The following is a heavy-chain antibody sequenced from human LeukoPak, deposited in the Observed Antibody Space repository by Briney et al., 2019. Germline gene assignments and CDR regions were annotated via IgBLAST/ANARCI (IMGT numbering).Heavy chain of an antibody. Sequence: ASVKVSCKASGYTFTGYYMHWVRQAPGQGLEWMGWINPNSGGTNYAQKFQGRVTMTRDTSISTAYMELSRLRSDDTAVYYCARGPFGSGSFLDYWGQGTLVTVSS. CDR1: GYTFTGYY. D-gene: IGHD3-10*01. CDR2: INPNSGGT. V-gene: IGHV1-2*02. J-gene: IGHJ4*02. CDR3: ARGPFGSGSFLDY.